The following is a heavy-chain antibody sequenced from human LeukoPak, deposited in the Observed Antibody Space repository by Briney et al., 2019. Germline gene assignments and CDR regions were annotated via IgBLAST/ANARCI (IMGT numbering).Heavy chain of an antibody. J-gene: IGHJ2*01. Sequence: PGGSLRLSCAASGFTFSSYAMSWVRQAPGKGLEWVSAISGSGGSTYYADSVKGRFTISRDNTKNSLYLEMNSLRVEDTAVYYCARGRTNSLWYFDLWGRGTLVTVSS. V-gene: IGHV3-23*01. CDR3: ARGRTNSLWYFDL. CDR2: ISGSGGST. CDR1: GFTFSSYA. D-gene: IGHD5-18*01.